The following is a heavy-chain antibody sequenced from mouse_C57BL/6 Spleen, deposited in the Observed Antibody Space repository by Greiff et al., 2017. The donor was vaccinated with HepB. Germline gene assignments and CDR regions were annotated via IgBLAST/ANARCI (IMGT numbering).Heavy chain of an antibody. CDR1: GYTFTDYE. J-gene: IGHJ3*01. D-gene: IGHD1-1*02. CDR3: TYGASFAY. CDR2: IDPETGGT. V-gene: IGHV1-15*01. Sequence: QVQLQQSGAELVRPGASVTLSCKASGYTFTDYEMHWVKQTPVHGLEWIGAIDPETGGTAYNQKVKGKAILTADKSSSTAYMELRSLTSEDSAVYYCTYGASFAYWGQGTLVTVSA.